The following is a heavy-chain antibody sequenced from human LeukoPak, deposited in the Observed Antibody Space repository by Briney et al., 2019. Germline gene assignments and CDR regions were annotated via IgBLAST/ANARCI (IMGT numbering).Heavy chain of an antibody. CDR1: GYTFTGYY. Sequence: ASVKVSCKASGYTFTGYYMQWVRQAPGQGLEWMGWINPNSGGTNYAQKFQGRVTMTRDTSISTAYMELSRLRSDDTAVYYCAREKVFGVVNLYYYGMDVWGQGTTVTVSS. J-gene: IGHJ6*02. D-gene: IGHD3-3*01. V-gene: IGHV1-2*02. CDR2: INPNSGGT. CDR3: AREKVFGVVNLYYYGMDV.